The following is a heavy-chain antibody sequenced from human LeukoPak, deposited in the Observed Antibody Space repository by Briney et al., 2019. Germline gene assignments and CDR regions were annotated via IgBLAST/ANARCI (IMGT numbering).Heavy chain of an antibody. V-gene: IGHV1-18*01. Sequence: GASVKVSCKASGYTFTSYGISWVRQAPGQGLEWMGWISAYNGNTNYAQKLQGRVTMTTDTSTSTAYMELRSLRSDDTAVYYCARNPSTRGSYYVAYYYYYMDVWGKGTTVTVSS. CDR1: GYTFTSYG. D-gene: IGHD1-26*01. CDR2: ISAYNGNT. J-gene: IGHJ6*03. CDR3: ARNPSTRGSYYVAYYYYYMDV.